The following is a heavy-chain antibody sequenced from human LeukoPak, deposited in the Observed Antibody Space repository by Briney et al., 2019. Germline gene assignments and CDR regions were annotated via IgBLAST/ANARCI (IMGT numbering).Heavy chain of an antibody. D-gene: IGHD4-17*01. J-gene: IGHJ4*02. Sequence: GGSLRLSCAASGFTFSSYGMHWVRQAPGKGLEWVAVIWYDGSNKYYADSVKGRFTISRDNSKNTLYLQMNSLRAEDTAVYYCAKAVTTPETIDYWGQGTLVTVSS. CDR1: GFTFSSYG. V-gene: IGHV3-33*06. CDR3: AKAVTTPETIDY. CDR2: IWYDGSNK.